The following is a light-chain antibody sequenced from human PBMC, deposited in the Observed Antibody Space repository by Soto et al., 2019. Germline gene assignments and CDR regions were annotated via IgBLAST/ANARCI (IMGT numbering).Light chain of an antibody. CDR2: AAS. CDR1: QGISSY. Sequence: AIRMTQSPSSFSASTGDRVTITCRASQGISSYLAWYQQKPGKAPKLLIYAASTLQSGVPSRFSGSGSGTDFTLTISCLQSEDFATYYCQQYYSYPRMFGQGTKVVIK. CDR3: QQYYSYPRM. V-gene: IGKV1-8*01. J-gene: IGKJ1*01.